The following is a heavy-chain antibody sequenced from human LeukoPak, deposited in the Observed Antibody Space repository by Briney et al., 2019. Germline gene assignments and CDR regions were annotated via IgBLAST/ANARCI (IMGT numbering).Heavy chain of an antibody. CDR2: IWYDGSNK. D-gene: IGHD1-26*01. V-gene: IGHV3-33*06. CDR3: AKDRTVGASYWYFDL. J-gene: IGHJ2*01. CDR1: GITFRNYG. Sequence: GRSLRLSCAASGITFRNYGMHWVRQAPGKGLEWVAVIWYDGSNKDYADSVKGRFTISRDSSRNTLFLHMNTLRAEDTAIYYCAKDRTVGASYWYFDLWGRGTLVTVSS.